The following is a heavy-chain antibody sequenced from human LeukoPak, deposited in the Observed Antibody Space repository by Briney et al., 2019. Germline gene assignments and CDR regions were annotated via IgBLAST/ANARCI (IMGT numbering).Heavy chain of an antibody. CDR3: ARETVAGAYELWFDP. CDR2: INPNSGGT. D-gene: IGHD6-19*01. CDR1: GYTFTGYY. V-gene: IGHV1-2*02. Sequence: ASVKVSCKASGYTFTGYYMHWVRQAPGQGLEWMGWINPNSGGTNYAQKFQGRVTMTRDTSISTAYMELSRLRSDDTAVYYCARETVAGAYELWFDPWGQGTLVTVSS. J-gene: IGHJ5*02.